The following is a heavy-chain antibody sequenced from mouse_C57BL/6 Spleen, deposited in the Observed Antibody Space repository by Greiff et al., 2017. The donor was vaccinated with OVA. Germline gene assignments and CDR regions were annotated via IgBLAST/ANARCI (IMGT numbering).Heavy chain of an antibody. J-gene: IGHJ4*01. V-gene: IGHV1-50*01. CDR2: IDPSDSYT. CDR1: GYTFTSYW. Sequence: QVQLKQPGAELVKPGASVKLSCKASGYTFTSYWMQWVKQRPGQGLEWIGEIDPSDSYTNYNQKFKGKATLTVDTSSSTAYMQLSSLTSEDSAVYYCARSMGYHYAMDYWGQGTSVTVSS. D-gene: IGHD1-1*02. CDR3: ARSMGYHYAMDY.